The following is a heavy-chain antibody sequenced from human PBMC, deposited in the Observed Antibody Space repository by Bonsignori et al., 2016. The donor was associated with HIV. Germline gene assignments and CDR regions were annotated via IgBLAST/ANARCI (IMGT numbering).Heavy chain of an antibody. D-gene: IGHD6-13*01. V-gene: IGHV1-69*10. CDR2: IIPILGIA. J-gene: IGHJ6*03. CDR1: GGTFSSYA. Sequence: SVKVSCKASGGTFSSYAISWVRQAPGQGLEWMGGIIPILGIANYAQKFQGRVTITADKSTSTAYMELSSLRSEDTAVYYCARAGTTPLIAAPYYYYMDVWGKGTTVTVSS. CDR3: ARAGTTPLIAAPYYYYMDV.